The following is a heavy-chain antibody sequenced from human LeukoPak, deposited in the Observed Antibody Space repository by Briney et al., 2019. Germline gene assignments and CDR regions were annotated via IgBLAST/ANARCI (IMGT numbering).Heavy chain of an antibody. J-gene: IGHJ3*02. CDR3: ARRSLNAFDI. CDR1: GGSISSYY. D-gene: IGHD2-15*01. CDR2: ISYSGIT. V-gene: IGHV4-59*01. Sequence: SETLSLTCTVSGGSISSYYWSWIRQPPGKGLEWIGYISYSGITNYNPSLKSRVTISVDTSKNQISLKLSSVTAADTAVYYCARRSLNAFDIWGQGTVVTVSS.